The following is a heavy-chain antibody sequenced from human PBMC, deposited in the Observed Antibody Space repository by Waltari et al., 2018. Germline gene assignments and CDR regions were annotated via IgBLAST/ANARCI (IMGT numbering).Heavy chain of an antibody. J-gene: IGHJ3*02. CDR1: GFPFSNPW. D-gene: IGHD1-26*01. V-gene: IGHV3-74*01. Sequence: EVQLVESGGGLVQPGGSVRLSWSASGFPFSNPWMHWVRQAPGKGLTWVSRISPDGSSTRYADSVMGRITISRDNAKNTVYLQMNSLTVEDTAVYYCIKERVEWSRAFEMWGQGTMVTVSS. CDR2: ISPDGSST. CDR3: IKERVEWSRAFEM.